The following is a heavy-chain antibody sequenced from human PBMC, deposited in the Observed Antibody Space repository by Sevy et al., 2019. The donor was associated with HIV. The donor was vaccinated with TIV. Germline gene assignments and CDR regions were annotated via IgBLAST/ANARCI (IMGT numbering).Heavy chain of an antibody. CDR2: IWYDGSNK. Sequence: GGSLRLSCAASGFTFSSYGMHWVRQAPGKGLEWVAVIWYDGSNKYYADSVKGRFTISRDNSKNTLYLQINSLRAEDTAVYYCARDPYYDSSGYSISYYYYGMDVWGQGTTVTVSS. J-gene: IGHJ6*02. CDR3: ARDPYYDSSGYSISYYYYGMDV. D-gene: IGHD3-22*01. V-gene: IGHV3-33*01. CDR1: GFTFSSYG.